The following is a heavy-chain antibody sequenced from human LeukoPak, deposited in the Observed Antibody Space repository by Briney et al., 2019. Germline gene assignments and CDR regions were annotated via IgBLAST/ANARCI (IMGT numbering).Heavy chain of an antibody. V-gene: IGHV4-4*07. CDR3: ARGRSSYDYYYYMDV. J-gene: IGHJ6*03. Sequence: SETLSLTCTVSGGSISSYYWSWIRQPAGKGLEWIGRIYTSGSTNYNPSLKSRVTMSADTSKNQFSLKLSSVTAADTAVYYCARGRSSYDYYYYMDVWGKGTTVTVSS. D-gene: IGHD2-2*01. CDR2: IYTSGST. CDR1: GGSISSYY.